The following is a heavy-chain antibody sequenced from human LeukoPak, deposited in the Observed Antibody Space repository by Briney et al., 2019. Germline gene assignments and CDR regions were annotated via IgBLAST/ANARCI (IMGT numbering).Heavy chain of an antibody. CDR1: GGSISSSSYY. CDR2: IYYSGST. Sequence: PSETLSLTCTVSGGSISSSSYYWGWIRQPPGKGLEWIGSIYYSGSTYYNPSLKSRVTISVDTSKNQFSLKLSSVTAADTAVYYCAGRITMIAGAFDIWGQWTMVTVSS. V-gene: IGHV4-39*01. D-gene: IGHD3-22*01. J-gene: IGHJ3*02. CDR3: AGRITMIAGAFDI.